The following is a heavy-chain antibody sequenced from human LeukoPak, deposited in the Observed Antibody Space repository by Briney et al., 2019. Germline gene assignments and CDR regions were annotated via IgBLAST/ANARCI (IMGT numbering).Heavy chain of an antibody. CDR2: ISPYNGNT. V-gene: IGHV1-18*01. D-gene: IGHD2-15*01. CDR1: GYTFTTYG. CDR3: VRDRAVVVDATDY. J-gene: IGHJ4*02. Sequence: ASVKVSCKASGYTFTTYGISWVRQAPGQGLEWMGWISPYNGNTNYAQKLQGRVTMTTDTSTSTAYMELRSLRSDDTAVYYCVRDRAVVVDATDYWGQGTLVTVSS.